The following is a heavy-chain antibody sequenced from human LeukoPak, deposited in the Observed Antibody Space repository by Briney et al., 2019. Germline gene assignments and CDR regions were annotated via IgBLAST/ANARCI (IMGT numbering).Heavy chain of an antibody. Sequence: ASVKVSCKVSGYTLTELSMHWVRQAPGKGLEWMGGFDPEDGETIYAQKFQGRVTMTEDTSTDTAYMELSSLRSEDTAVYYCATGQPRITMIVVVPGGYYFDYWGQETLVTVSS. CDR2: FDPEDGET. V-gene: IGHV1-24*01. D-gene: IGHD3-22*01. CDR3: ATGQPRITMIVVVPGGYYFDY. J-gene: IGHJ4*02. CDR1: GYTLTELS.